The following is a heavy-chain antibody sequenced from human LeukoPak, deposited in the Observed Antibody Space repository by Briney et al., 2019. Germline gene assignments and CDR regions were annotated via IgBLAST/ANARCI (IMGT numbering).Heavy chain of an antibody. V-gene: IGHV3-48*04. Sequence: PGGSLRLSCAASGFTFSSYSMNWVRQAPGKGLEWVSYISSSSGTIYYADSVKGRFTISRDNAKNSLYLQMNSLRAEDTAVYYCARDGDGDYYYMDVWGKGTTVTVSS. CDR2: ISSSSGTI. CDR1: GFTFSSYS. D-gene: IGHD7-27*01. CDR3: ARDGDGDYYYMDV. J-gene: IGHJ6*03.